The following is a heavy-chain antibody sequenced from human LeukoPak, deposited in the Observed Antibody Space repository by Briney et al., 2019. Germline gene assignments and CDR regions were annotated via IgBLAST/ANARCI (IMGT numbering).Heavy chain of an antibody. J-gene: IGHJ5*02. D-gene: IGHD3-22*01. Sequence: SETLSLTCAVYGVSFSGYYWRWLRQPPGKGREWIGEINHSASTNSNPSLKPRVTISVDTSKNQFSLKLSSVTAADTAVYYCARRIAMIVVVRNWFDPWGQGTLVTVSS. CDR3: ARRIAMIVVVRNWFDP. CDR1: GVSFSGYY. CDR2: INHSAST. V-gene: IGHV4-34*01.